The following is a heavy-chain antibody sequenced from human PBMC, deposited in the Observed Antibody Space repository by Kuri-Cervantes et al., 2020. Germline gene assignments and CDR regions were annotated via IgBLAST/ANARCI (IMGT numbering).Heavy chain of an antibody. CDR1: GFTFSSYW. Sequence: GESLKIPCEASGFTFSSYWMSWVRQAPGKGLEWVANIKQDGSEKYYVDSVKGRFTISRDNSKNTRYLQMNSLKAEDTAVYFCAKDLTMGAAGLDYWGQGTLVTVSS. V-gene: IGHV3-7*05. CDR2: IKQDGSEK. CDR3: AKDLTMGAAGLDY. D-gene: IGHD6-13*01. J-gene: IGHJ4*02.